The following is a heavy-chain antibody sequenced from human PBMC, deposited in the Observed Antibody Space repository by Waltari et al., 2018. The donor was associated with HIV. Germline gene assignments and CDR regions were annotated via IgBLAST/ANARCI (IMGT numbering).Heavy chain of an antibody. V-gene: IGHV3-33*01. Sequence: QVQLVESGGGVVQPGRSLRLSCAASGFTFSSYGMHWVRQAPGKGMKWVAVILYEGSNKYYADSVKGRFTISRDNSKNTLYLQMNSLRAEDTAVYYCASTRALTPGSFGAFHIWGQGTMVTVSS. J-gene: IGHJ3*02. CDR1: GFTFSSYG. D-gene: IGHD3-10*01. CDR2: ILYEGSNK. CDR3: ASTRALTPGSFGAFHI.